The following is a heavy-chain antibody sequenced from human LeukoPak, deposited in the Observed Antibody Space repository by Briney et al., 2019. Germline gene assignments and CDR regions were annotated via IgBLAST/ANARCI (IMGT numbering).Heavy chain of an antibody. Sequence: SCKASGYTFTSYGISWVRQAPGKGLEWVANIKQDGSEKYYVDSVKGRFTISRDNAKNSLYLQMNSLRAEDTAVYYCARSGIVGATYYYYYMDVWGKGTTVTVSS. V-gene: IGHV3-7*01. CDR3: ARSGIVGATYYYYYMDV. D-gene: IGHD1-26*01. CDR2: IKQDGSEK. J-gene: IGHJ6*03. CDR1: GYTFTSYG.